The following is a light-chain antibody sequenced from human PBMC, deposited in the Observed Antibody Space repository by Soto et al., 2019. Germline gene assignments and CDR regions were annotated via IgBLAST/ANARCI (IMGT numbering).Light chain of an antibody. Sequence: EIVLTQSPATLSLSPGERATLSCRASQSVSSFLAWDQQKPGQAPRLLIYDASNRATDIPARFSGSGSGTDFPLTIISLEPEDFAFYYCQQRYNWPTFGGGTKVEIK. CDR3: QQRYNWPT. J-gene: IGKJ4*01. V-gene: IGKV3-11*01. CDR1: QSVSSF. CDR2: DAS.